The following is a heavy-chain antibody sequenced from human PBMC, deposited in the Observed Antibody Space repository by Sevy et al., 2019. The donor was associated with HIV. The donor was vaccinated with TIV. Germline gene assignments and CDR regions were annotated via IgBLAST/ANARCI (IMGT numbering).Heavy chain of an antibody. D-gene: IGHD1-26*01. CDR1: GFDFSIYS. Sequence: GGSLRLSCAASGFDFSIYSMSWVRQAPGKGLEWVSTLSFGCGKINYADSVKGRVTISRDNSKSSVYLQMNNMRVEDTAVYYCAREGGTKPHDYWGQGTLVTVSS. CDR3: AREGGTKPHDY. CDR2: LSFGCGKI. V-gene: IGHV3-23*01. J-gene: IGHJ4*02.